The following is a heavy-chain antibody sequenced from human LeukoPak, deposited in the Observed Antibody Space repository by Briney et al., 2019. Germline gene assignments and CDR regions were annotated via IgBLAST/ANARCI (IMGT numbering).Heavy chain of an antibody. CDR1: GFTFSTYS. D-gene: IGHD3-22*01. Sequence: GGSLRLSCAASGFTFSTYSMNWVRQAPGKGLEWVASISSTSTFIYSADSVKGRFTISRDTAKNSLFLQMNSLRAEDTAIYYCARDYFDSSDYPQTYYHYYMDVWGKGTTVTVSS. CDR3: ARDYFDSSDYPQTYYHYYMDV. CDR2: ISSTSTFI. J-gene: IGHJ6*03. V-gene: IGHV3-21*01.